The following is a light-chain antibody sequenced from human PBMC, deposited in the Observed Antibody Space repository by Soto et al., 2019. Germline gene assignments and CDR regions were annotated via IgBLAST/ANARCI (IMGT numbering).Light chain of an antibody. J-gene: IGKJ4*01. CDR1: QSVRSN. CDR2: GAS. CDR3: QQYNNWPALT. V-gene: IGKV3-15*01. Sequence: EIVMTQSPATLSVSPGERATLSCRASQSVRSNLAWYQQKPGQAPRLLIYGASTRATGIPVRFSGSGSGTEFTLIISSLQSEDFAVYYCQQYNNWPALTFGGGTKVEIK.